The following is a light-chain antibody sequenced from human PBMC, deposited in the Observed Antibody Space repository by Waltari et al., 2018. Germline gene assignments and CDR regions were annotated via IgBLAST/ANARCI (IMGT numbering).Light chain of an antibody. CDR3: HQYGNSPFT. CDR1: QSVSSSY. Sequence: EIVLTQSPGTLSLSPGERVTLSCKASQSVSSSYLAWFQQKPGQTPRLLIYGASTRASGIPDRCSGSGSGTDFTLTLNRLQPEDFAVYSCHQYGNSPFTFGQGTRLEIK. J-gene: IGKJ5*01. V-gene: IGKV3-20*01. CDR2: GAS.